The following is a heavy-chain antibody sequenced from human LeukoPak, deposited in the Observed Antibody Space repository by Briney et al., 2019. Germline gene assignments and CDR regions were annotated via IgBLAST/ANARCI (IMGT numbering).Heavy chain of an antibody. CDR1: GFTFSSYG. CDR2: ISYDGSNK. Sequence: PGGSLRLSCAASGFTFSSYGMHWVRQAPGKGLEWVAVISYDGSNKYYADSVKGRFTISRDNSKNTLYLQINSLRAEDTAVYYCAKWGDYDVLTGYYVSDYWGQGTLVTVSS. CDR3: AKWGDYDVLTGYYVSDY. D-gene: IGHD3-9*01. J-gene: IGHJ4*02. V-gene: IGHV3-30*18.